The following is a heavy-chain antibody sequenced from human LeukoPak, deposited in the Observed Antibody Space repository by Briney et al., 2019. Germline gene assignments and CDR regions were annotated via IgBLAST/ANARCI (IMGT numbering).Heavy chain of an antibody. CDR2: IYTSGST. V-gene: IGHV4-61*02. CDR3: ARGGYDILTGYPGEFDY. J-gene: IGHJ4*02. D-gene: IGHD3-9*01. CDR1: GGSISSGSYY. Sequence: SETLSLTCTVSGGSISSGSYYWSWIRQPAGKGLEWIGRIYTSGSTNYNPSLKSRVTISVDRSKNQFSLKLSSVTAADTAVYYCARGGYDILTGYPGEFDYWGQGTLVTVSS.